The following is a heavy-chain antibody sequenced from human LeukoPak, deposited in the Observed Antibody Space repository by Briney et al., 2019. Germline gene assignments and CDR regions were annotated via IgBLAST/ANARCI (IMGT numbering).Heavy chain of an antibody. D-gene: IGHD2-15*01. V-gene: IGHV4-4*07. CDR2: IYTSGST. CDR1: GGSISSYY. CDR3: ARGGGSLSYFDY. J-gene: IGHJ4*02. Sequence: SETLSLTCTVSGGSISSYYWSWIRQPAGKGLDWVGRIYTSGSTDYSPSLKSRVTMSVDTSKNQFSLKLTSVTAADTAVYYCARGGGSLSYFDYWGQGALVTVSS.